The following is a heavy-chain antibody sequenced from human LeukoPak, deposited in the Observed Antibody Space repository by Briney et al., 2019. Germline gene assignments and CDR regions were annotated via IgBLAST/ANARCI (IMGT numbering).Heavy chain of an antibody. V-gene: IGHV4-59*01. CDR3: ARLRGNYFPDY. J-gene: IGHJ4*02. Sequence: SETLSLTCTVSGGSISSYYWTWIRQPPGKGLEWIGYIYYTGSTNCNPSLESRLTVSVDRSKSQVSLRLSSVTAADTAVYFCARLRGNYFPDYWGQGTLVTVSS. CDR2: IYYTGST. CDR1: GGSISSYY. D-gene: IGHD4-11*01.